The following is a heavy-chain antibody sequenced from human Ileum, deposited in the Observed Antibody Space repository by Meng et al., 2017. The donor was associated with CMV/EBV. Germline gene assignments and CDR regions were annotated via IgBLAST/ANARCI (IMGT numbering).Heavy chain of an antibody. CDR1: GFAFPTECG. D-gene: IGHD6-19*01. Sequence: FKDFGPLLRKPPHTCGLTVPVFGFAFPTECGGGWRRRPPVKALGWIAMVYWDDDKDYSASLKSGLTNQKDNSQNQGVLIRTDIDPADPATYYCASRRGGGSGWNWFGPWGQGLLVTVSS. J-gene: IGHJ5*02. CDR3: ASRRGGGSGWNWFGP. V-gene: IGHV2-5*02. CDR2: VYWDDDK.